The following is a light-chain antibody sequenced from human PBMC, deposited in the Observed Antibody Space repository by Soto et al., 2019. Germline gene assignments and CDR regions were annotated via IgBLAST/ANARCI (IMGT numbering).Light chain of an antibody. V-gene: IGLV2-11*01. CDR2: DVS. J-gene: IGLJ1*01. CDR3: CSYAGTYSYV. CDR1: SSDVGAYNY. Sequence: QSMLTQPRSVSGSPGQSVTISCTGTSSDVGAYNYVSWYQRHPGKAPKFMIYDVSKRPSGVPDRFSGSKSGNTASLTISGLQAEDEADYYCCSYAGTYSYVFGTGTKVTVL.